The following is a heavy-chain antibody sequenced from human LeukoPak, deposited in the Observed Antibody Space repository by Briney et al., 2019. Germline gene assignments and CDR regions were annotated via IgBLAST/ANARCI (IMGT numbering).Heavy chain of an antibody. Sequence: SVKVSCKASGYTFTSFAISWVRQAPGQGLEWMGRIIPIFGTANYAQKFQGRVTITTDESTSTAYMELSSLRSEDTAVYYCASTPIYCSSTSCSHFDYWGQGTLVTVSS. V-gene: IGHV1-69*05. CDR3: ASTPIYCSSTSCSHFDY. D-gene: IGHD2-2*01. CDR2: IIPIFGTA. J-gene: IGHJ4*02. CDR1: GYTFTSFA.